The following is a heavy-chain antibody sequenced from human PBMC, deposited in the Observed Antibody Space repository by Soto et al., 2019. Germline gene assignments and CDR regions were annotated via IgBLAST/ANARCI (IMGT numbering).Heavy chain of an antibody. Sequence: QVQLVQSGAEVKKPGASVKVSCKASGYTFTGYYMPWVRQAPGQGLEWMGWINPNSGGTNYAQKFQGWVTMTRDTSISTAYMELSRLRSDDTAVYYCARGGRTVTTREYFQHWGQGTLVTVSS. CDR3: ARGGRTVTTREYFQH. D-gene: IGHD4-17*01. CDR1: GYTFTGYY. V-gene: IGHV1-2*04. CDR2: INPNSGGT. J-gene: IGHJ1*01.